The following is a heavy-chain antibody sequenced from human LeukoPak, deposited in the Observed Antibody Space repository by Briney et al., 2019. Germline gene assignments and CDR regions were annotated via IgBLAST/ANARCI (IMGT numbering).Heavy chain of an antibody. Sequence: SETLSLTCTVSGGSISSYYLSWIRRPAGKGLEWIGRIYTSGSTNYNPSLMSRVTMSIDTSNNQFSLKLFSVTAADTAVYYCARGIVGATIDYWGQGTLVTVSS. D-gene: IGHD1-26*01. CDR2: IYTSGST. CDR3: ARGIVGATIDY. CDR1: GGSISSYY. V-gene: IGHV4-4*07. J-gene: IGHJ4*02.